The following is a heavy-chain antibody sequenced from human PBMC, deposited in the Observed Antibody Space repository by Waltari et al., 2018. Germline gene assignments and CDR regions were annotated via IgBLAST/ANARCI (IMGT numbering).Heavy chain of an antibody. CDR2: VHYSGST. J-gene: IGHJ5*02. CDR1: GGSMANFY. CDR3: ARATVAGTDDWLDP. Sequence: QVRLQESGPGLVKPSETLSLACPVSGGSMANFYWSWIRLPPGKAPEWIAYVHYSGSTIYNSSLKSRVTISLDRSKNQFSMNMASVTAADTAIYYCARATVAGTDDWLDPWGQGTLVTVSS. D-gene: IGHD6-19*01. V-gene: IGHV4-59*01.